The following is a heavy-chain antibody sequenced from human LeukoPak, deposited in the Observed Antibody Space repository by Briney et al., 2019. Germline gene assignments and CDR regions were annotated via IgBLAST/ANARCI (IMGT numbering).Heavy chain of an antibody. CDR2: IIPNSGGT. D-gene: IGHD3-22*01. Sequence: ASVKVSCKASGYTFTGYHIHWVRQAPGQGLEWMGWIIPNSGGTNYAQKFQGRVTMTRDTSISTAYMELSRLRSDDTAVYYCARGYYDSSGSSRGDWFDPWGQGTLVTVSS. CDR1: GYTFTGYH. J-gene: IGHJ5*02. V-gene: IGHV1-2*02. CDR3: ARGYYDSSGSSRGDWFDP.